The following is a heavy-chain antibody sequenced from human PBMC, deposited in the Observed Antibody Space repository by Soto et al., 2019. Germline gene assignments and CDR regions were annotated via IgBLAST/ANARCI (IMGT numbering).Heavy chain of an antibody. V-gene: IGHV4-59*08. CDR2: IYYSGST. J-gene: IGHJ4*02. CDR3: ARHRFDWNDPLYFDY. D-gene: IGHD1-1*01. CDR1: GVSISSYC. Sequence: PSETLSLTCTVSGVSISSYCWSWIRQPPGKGLEWIGYIYYSGSTNYNPSLKSRVTISVDTSKNQFSLKLGSVTAADTAAYYCARHRFDWNDPLYFDYWGQGTLVTVSS.